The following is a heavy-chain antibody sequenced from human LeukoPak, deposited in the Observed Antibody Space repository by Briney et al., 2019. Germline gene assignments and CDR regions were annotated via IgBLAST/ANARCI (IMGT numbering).Heavy chain of an antibody. CDR3: ARDLETVTTGYYYYYMDV. CDR1: GESISSGTYY. V-gene: IGHV4-61*02. J-gene: IGHJ6*03. D-gene: IGHD4-17*01. Sequence: SETLSLTCTVSGESISSGTYYWSWIRRPAGKGLEWIGRVYSNGGTNYSPSLKSRVAISVDTSKNQFSLRLSSVTAADTAVYYCARDLETVTTGYYYYYMDVWGKGTTVTISS. CDR2: VYSNGGT.